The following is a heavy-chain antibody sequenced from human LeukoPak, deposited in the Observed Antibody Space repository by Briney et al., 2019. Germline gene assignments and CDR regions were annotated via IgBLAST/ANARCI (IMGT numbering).Heavy chain of an antibody. D-gene: IGHD3-3*01. J-gene: IGHJ5*02. Sequence: SETLSLTCTVSGDSISSTSHYWDWIRQPPGKGPEWIGNIYFSGSTYYSPSLKSRVAISVDRSNNQFSLRLSSGTAAATAVYSGARSLYFFTDRFYKPRWFALWGQGTLATVSS. CDR1: GDSISSTSHY. CDR2: IYFSGST. CDR3: ARSLYFFTDRFYKPRWFAL. V-gene: IGHV4-39*01.